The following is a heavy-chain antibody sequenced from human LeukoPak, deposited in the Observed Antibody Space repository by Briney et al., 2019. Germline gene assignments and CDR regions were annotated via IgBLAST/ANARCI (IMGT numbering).Heavy chain of an antibody. Sequence: GGSLRLSCAASGFTFSSYGMHWVRQAPGKGLEWVAFIRYDGSNKYYADSVKGRFTISRDNSKNTLYLQMNSLRAEDTAVYYCANFQKVPELWFGEPHFDYWGQGTLVTVSS. J-gene: IGHJ4*02. D-gene: IGHD3-10*01. CDR1: GFTFSSYG. CDR2: IRYDGSNK. V-gene: IGHV3-30*02. CDR3: ANFQKVPELWFGEPHFDY.